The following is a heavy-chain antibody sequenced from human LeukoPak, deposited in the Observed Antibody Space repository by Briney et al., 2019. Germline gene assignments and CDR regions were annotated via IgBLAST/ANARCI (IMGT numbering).Heavy chain of an antibody. Sequence: GGSLRLSCAASGFTFSSYAMTWVRQAPGEGLKWASAISGSGAYTQYADSVKGRFTISRDNSKNRLYLQMNSLRAEDTALYYCAKGAYDYIEMGYFDYWGQGTLVTVSS. D-gene: IGHD5-12*01. CDR2: ISGSGAYT. CDR3: AKGAYDYIEMGYFDY. V-gene: IGHV3-23*01. J-gene: IGHJ4*02. CDR1: GFTFSSYA.